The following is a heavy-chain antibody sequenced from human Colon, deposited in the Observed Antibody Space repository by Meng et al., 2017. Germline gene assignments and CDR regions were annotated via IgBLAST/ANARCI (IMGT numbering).Heavy chain of an antibody. D-gene: IGHD1-26*01. CDR1: GGSVSSGSHY. Sequence: VQLQVSGPGWVVPSETLSLTCIVSGGSVSSGSHYWSWIRQPPGKGLEWIGYIDYSRSINYYPSLKSRVTMSVDTSKNQFSLNLSSVTAADTAVYYCAGGPWELDYWGQGTLVTVSS. J-gene: IGHJ4*02. CDR3: AGGPWELDY. CDR2: IDYSRSI. V-gene: IGHV4-61*01.